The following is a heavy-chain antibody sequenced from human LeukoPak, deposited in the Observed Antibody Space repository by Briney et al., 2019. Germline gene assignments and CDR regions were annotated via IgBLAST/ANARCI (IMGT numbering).Heavy chain of an antibody. Sequence: SETLSLTCAVYGGSFSGYYWSWIRQPPGKGLEWIGEINHSGSTNYNPSLKSRVTISVDTSKNQFSLKLSSVTAADTAVYYCARVRDGYNYGYLDYWGQGTLVTVSS. CDR3: ARVRDGYNYGYLDY. CDR2: INHSGST. CDR1: GGSFSGYY. J-gene: IGHJ4*02. V-gene: IGHV4-34*01. D-gene: IGHD5-24*01.